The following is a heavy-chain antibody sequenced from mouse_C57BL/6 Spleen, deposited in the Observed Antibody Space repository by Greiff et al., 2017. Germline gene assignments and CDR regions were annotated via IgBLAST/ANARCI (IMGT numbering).Heavy chain of an antibody. CDR3: ATVYDGYLFAY. CDR1: GYTFTSYW. D-gene: IGHD2-3*01. V-gene: IGHV1-52*01. CDR2: IDPSDSET. J-gene: IGHJ3*01. Sequence: QVQLKQPGAELVRPGSSVKLSCKASGYTFTSYWMHWVKQRPIQGLEWIGNIDPSDSETHYNQKFKDKATLTVDKSSSTAYMQLSSLTSEDSAVYYCATVYDGYLFAYWGQGTLVTVSA.